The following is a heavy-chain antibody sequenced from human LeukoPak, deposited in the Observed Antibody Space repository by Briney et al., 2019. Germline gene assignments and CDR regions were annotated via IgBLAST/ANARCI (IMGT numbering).Heavy chain of an antibody. Sequence: GGSLRLSCAASGFTFSSYSMNWVRQAPGKGLEWVSLIRSKAYGGTTEYAASAKGRFTISRDDSRSIAYLQMNSLKTEDTAVYYCTRGSIEAAGRVDYWGQGTLVTVSS. CDR3: TRGSIEAAGRVDY. CDR1: GFTFSSYS. CDR2: IRSKAYGGTT. J-gene: IGHJ4*02. V-gene: IGHV3-49*04. D-gene: IGHD6-13*01.